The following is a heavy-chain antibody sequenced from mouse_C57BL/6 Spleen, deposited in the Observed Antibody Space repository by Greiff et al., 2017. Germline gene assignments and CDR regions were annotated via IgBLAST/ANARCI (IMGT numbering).Heavy chain of an antibody. CDR2: INPGSGGT. J-gene: IGHJ4*01. D-gene: IGHD2-1*01. CDR3: ARSQGNYERYYAMEY. Sequence: VQLQQSGAELVRPGTSVKVSCKASGYAFTNYLIAWVKQRPGQGLEWIGVINPGSGGTNYNEKFKGKETLTADKSSSTAYMPRSSLTYEASAVYFCARSQGNYERYYAMEYWGQGTSVTVAS. V-gene: IGHV1-54*01. CDR1: GYAFTNYL.